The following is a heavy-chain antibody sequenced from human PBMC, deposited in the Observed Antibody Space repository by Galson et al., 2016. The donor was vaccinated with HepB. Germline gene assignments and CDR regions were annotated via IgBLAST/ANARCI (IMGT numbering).Heavy chain of an antibody. CDR2: IAGGSTTV. V-gene: IGHV3-11*01. D-gene: IGHD1/OR15-1a*01. CDR1: GFIFGDYY. CDR3: ARDRTKQQESRVAVGAGMDV. Sequence: SLRLSCAASGFIFGDYYMSWIRQAPGKGLEWISYIAGGSTTVYHADSVKGRFTVSRDNAKRTLFLQMDSLRSDDTAVYYCARDRTKQQESRVAVGAGMDVWGKGTTVTVSS. J-gene: IGHJ6*04.